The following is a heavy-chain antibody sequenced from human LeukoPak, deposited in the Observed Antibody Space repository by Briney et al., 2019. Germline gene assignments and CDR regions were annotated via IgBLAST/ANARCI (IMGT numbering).Heavy chain of an antibody. J-gene: IGHJ3*02. D-gene: IGHD6-19*01. CDR2: ISSSGSTI. CDR1: GFTFSDYY. Sequence: SLRLSCAASGFTFSDYYMSWIRQAPGKGLEWVSYISSSGSTIYYADSVKGRFTISRDNAKNSLYLQMNSLRAEDTAVYYCAREFSEGGWYRKSAFDIWGQGTMVTVSS. CDR3: AREFSEGGWYRKSAFDI. V-gene: IGHV3-11*01.